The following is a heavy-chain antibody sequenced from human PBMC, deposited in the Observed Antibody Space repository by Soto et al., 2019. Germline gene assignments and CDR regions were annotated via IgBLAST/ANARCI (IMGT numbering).Heavy chain of an antibody. CDR2: IYPGDSDT. CDR3: ATQTKQVATPPFAYYYYYMDV. D-gene: IGHD5-12*01. Sequence: GASLKISCKGSGSSFTSYWIGWVRQMPGKGLEWMGIIYPGDSDTRSSPSFQGQVTISADKSISTAYLQWSSLKASDTAMYYCATQTKQVATPPFAYYYYYMDVWGKGTTVTVSS. J-gene: IGHJ6*03. CDR1: GSSFTSYW. V-gene: IGHV5-51*01.